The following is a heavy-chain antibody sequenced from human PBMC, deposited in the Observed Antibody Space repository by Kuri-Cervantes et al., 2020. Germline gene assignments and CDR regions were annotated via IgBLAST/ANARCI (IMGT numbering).Heavy chain of an antibody. CDR1: GFTFSSYG. CDR2: IWYDGSNK. Sequence: LSLTCAASGFTFSSYGMHWVRQAPGKGLEWVAVIWYDGSNKYYADSVKGRFTISRDNSKNTLYLQMNSLRAEDTAVYYCAKAYSGSYLDYWGQGTLVTVSS. V-gene: IGHV3-30*18. CDR3: AKAYSGSYLDY. J-gene: IGHJ4*02. D-gene: IGHD1-26*01.